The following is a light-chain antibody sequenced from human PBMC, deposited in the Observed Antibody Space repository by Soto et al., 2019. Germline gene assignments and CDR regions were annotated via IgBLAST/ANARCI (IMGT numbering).Light chain of an antibody. J-gene: IGKJ1*01. Sequence: EIVITQSPATLSVSPWERATLSCRASQSVSSNLAWYQQKPGQAPRLLIYGASTRATGIPARFSGSGSGTEFTLTISSLQSEDFAVYYCQQYNNWPPERTFGQGTKVDIK. V-gene: IGKV3-15*01. CDR1: QSVSSN. CDR2: GAS. CDR3: QQYNNWPPERT.